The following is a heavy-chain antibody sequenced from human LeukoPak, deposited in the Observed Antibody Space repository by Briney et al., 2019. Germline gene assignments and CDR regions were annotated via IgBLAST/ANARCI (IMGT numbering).Heavy chain of an antibody. CDR3: ARDYYGSGSYYSDYYYGMDV. J-gene: IGHJ6*02. CDR1: GYTFTDSY. D-gene: IGHD3-10*01. Sequence: ASVKVSCKASGYTFTDSYLHWVRQAPGQGLEWMGWINPNSGATKYAQNFQGRLTMTRDTSINTAYMELSSLKSDDTAVYYCARDYYGSGSYYSDYYYGMDVWGQGTTVTVSS. V-gene: IGHV1-2*02. CDR2: INPNSGAT.